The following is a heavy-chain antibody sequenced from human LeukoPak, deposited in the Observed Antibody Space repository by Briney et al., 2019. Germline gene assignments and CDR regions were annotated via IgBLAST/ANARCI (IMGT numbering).Heavy chain of an antibody. V-gene: IGHV4-59*01. CDR1: GGTISRYY. J-gene: IGHJ3*02. D-gene: IGHD1-26*01. Sequence: SETLSLTCTVSGGTISRYYWSWIRKPPGKGLEWIAYIDYSGSTNYNPSLKSRLTISLDASKNQYSLKLSSVTAADTAVYYCARDRRRDRLHAFDIWGQGTRVTISS. CDR3: ARDRRRDRLHAFDI. CDR2: IDYSGST.